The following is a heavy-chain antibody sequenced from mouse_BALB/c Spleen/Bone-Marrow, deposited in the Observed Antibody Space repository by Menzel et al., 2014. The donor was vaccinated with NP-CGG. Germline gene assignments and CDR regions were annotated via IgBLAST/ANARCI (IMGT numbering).Heavy chain of an antibody. CDR1: GFSLTTYV. Sequence: QVQLQQSGPGLVAPSQSLSITCTVSGFSLTTYVLHWVRQPPGKALEWLVVIWSDGSTTYNSALKSRLSISKDNSKSQVFLKMSSLQTYDTAMYYCATSLLRPAMDYWGQGTSVTVSS. CDR3: ATSLLRPAMDY. J-gene: IGHJ4*01. D-gene: IGHD1-2*01. V-gene: IGHV2-6*02. CDR2: IWSDGST.